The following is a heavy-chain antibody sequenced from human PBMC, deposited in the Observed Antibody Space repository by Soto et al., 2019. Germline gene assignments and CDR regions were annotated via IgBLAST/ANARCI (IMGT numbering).Heavy chain of an antibody. J-gene: IGHJ5*02. CDR2: IIAMFGTA. CDR3: ARGGGSSAAVITDKRTPPVRWFDP. CDR1: GGTLTISSHG. D-gene: IGHD6-13*01. Sequence: GASVKVSCKASGGTLTISSHGISWVRQAPGQGLEWMGGIIAMFGTANYAQKFQGRVTITADESTSTAYMGLSSLRSEDTAVYYCARGGGSSAAVITDKRTPPVRWFDPWGQGTLVTVSS. V-gene: IGHV1-69*13.